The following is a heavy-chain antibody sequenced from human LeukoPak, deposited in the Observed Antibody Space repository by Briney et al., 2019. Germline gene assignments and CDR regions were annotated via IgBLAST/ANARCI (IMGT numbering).Heavy chain of an antibody. V-gene: IGHV4-59*08. Sequence: SETLSLTCTVSGGSISSYYWSWIRQPPGKGLEWIGYIYYSGSTNYNPSLKSRVTISVDTSKNQFSLKLSSVTAADTAVYYCARSLYGDSLFDYWGQGTLVTVSS. CDR2: IYYSGST. J-gene: IGHJ4*02. D-gene: IGHD4-17*01. CDR3: ARSLYGDSLFDY. CDR1: GGSISSYY.